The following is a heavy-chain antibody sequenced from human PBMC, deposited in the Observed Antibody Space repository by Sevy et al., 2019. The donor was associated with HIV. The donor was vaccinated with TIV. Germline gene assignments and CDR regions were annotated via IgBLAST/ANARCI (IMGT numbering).Heavy chain of an antibody. CDR2: IRSKAYGGTT. J-gene: IGHJ4*02. CDR3: ARVENLEWSPNSPDYFDY. V-gene: IGHV3-49*03. Sequence: GGSLRLSCTASGFTFGYYAMNWFRQAPGKGLEWIGFIRSKAYGGTTEYAASVKGRFTISRDDSKSIAYLKMNSLRAEDTAVYYCARVENLEWSPNSPDYFDYWGQGTLVTVSS. CDR1: GFTFGYYA. D-gene: IGHD3-3*01.